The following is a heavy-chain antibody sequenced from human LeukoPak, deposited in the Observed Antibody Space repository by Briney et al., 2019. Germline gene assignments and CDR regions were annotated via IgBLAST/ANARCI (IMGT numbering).Heavy chain of an antibody. CDR2: IYYSGST. J-gene: IGHJ4*02. Sequence: PSETLSLTCTVSGGSISSGGYYWSWIRQHPGKGLEWIGYIYYSGSTYYNPSLKSRVTISVDTSKNQFSLKLSSVTAADTAVYYCASGYSYGSALGYWGQGTLVTVSS. V-gene: IGHV4-31*03. D-gene: IGHD5-18*01. CDR3: ASGYSYGSALGY. CDR1: GGSISSGGYY.